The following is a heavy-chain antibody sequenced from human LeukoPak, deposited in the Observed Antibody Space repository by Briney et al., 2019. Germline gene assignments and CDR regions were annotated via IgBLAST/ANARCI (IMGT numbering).Heavy chain of an antibody. V-gene: IGHV3-15*07. J-gene: IGHJ4*02. Sequence: GSLRLSCAASGFTFSNAWMSWVRQAPGKGLEWVGRVKSKTDGGTTDYAAPVKGRFTISRDDSKNMLYLQMNSLKTEDTAVYYCTTSYCSTTSCYKWGQGTLVTVSS. CDR2: VKSKTDGGTT. CDR3: TTSYCSTTSCYK. CDR1: GFTFSNAW. D-gene: IGHD2-2*02.